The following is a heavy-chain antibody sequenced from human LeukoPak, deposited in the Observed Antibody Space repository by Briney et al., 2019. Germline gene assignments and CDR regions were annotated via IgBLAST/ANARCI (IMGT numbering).Heavy chain of an antibody. CDR3: ATGMGGSYSDAFDI. CDR2: MNPNSGNT. Sequence: ASVKVSCKASGYTFTSYDINWVRQATGQGLEWMGWMNPNSGNTGYAQKFQGRVTMTRNTSTSTAYMELSSLRSEDTAVYYCATGMGGSYSDAFDIWGQGTMVTVSS. CDR1: GYTFTSYD. D-gene: IGHD1-26*01. V-gene: IGHV1-8*01. J-gene: IGHJ3*02.